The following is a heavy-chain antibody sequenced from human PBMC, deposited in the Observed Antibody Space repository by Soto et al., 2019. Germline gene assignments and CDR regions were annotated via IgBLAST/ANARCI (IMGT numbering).Heavy chain of an antibody. CDR3: ARVHISGTLYFDY. D-gene: IGHD6-13*01. CDR2: INSDGSST. V-gene: IGHV3-74*01. J-gene: IGHJ4*02. CDR1: GFTFSSYW. Sequence: EVQLVESGGGLVQPGGSLRLSCAASGFTFSSYWMHWVRQAPGKGLVWVSRINSDGSSTSYADSVKGRFTISRDTAKNERYRQMNSLRSEDTAVYYCARVHISGTLYFDYWGQGTLVTVSS.